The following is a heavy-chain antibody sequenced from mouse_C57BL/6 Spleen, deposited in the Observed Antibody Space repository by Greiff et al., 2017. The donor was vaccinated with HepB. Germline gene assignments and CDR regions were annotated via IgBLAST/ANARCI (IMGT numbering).Heavy chain of an antibody. CDR1: GYTFTSYW. CDR2: IDPSDSET. J-gene: IGHJ2*01. Sequence: VQLKQPGAELVRPGSSVKLSCKASGYTFTSYWMHWVKQRPIQGLEWIGNIDPSDSETHYNQKFKDKATLTVDKSSSTAYMQLSSLTSEDSAVYYCAREGIFRDYVFDYWGQGTTLTVSS. D-gene: IGHD2-4*01. CDR3: AREGIFRDYVFDY. V-gene: IGHV1-52*01.